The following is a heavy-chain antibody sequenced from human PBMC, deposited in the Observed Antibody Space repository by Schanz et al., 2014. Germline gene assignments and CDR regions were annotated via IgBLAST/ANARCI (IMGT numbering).Heavy chain of an antibody. D-gene: IGHD3-16*01. Sequence: QVQLQESGPGLVKPSQTLSLTCTVSGASISSGGYYWDWIRLLPGKGLEWIGYISYSGGTSFNPSRKSRLTMSVDTSKNQFSLRLSSVTAADTAVYYCARHGGIPYYPMDVWGQGTTVTVSS. CDR2: ISYSGGT. V-gene: IGHV4-31*03. CDR1: GASISSGGYY. J-gene: IGHJ6*02. CDR3: ARHGGIPYYPMDV.